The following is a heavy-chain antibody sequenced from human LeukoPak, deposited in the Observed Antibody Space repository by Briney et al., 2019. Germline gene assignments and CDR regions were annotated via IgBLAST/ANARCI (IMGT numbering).Heavy chain of an antibody. CDR3: ATDLYLPVNWRGLDY. V-gene: IGHV1-69*13. CDR2: IIPIFGTA. CDR1: GGTFSSYA. D-gene: IGHD2-2*01. Sequence: ASVKVSCKASGGTFSSYAISWVRQAPGQGLEWMGGIIPIFGTANYAQKFQGRVTITADESTSTAYMELSSLRSEDTAVYYCATDLYLPVNWRGLDYWGQGTLVTVSS. J-gene: IGHJ4*02.